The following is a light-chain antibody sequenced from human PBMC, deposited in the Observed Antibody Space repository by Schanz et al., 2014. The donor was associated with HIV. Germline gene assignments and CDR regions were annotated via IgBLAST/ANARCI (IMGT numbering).Light chain of an antibody. CDR2: EVS. V-gene: IGLV2-14*02. CDR1: SSDVGSYNL. Sequence: QSALTQPASVSGSPGQSITISCTGTSSDVGSYNLVSWYQQHPGKAPQLIVYEVSERPSGFSNRFSGSKSGNTASLSISGLQADDEGDYYCTSYTTNRTVAFGGGTKLTVL. J-gene: IGLJ3*02. CDR3: TSYTTNRTVA.